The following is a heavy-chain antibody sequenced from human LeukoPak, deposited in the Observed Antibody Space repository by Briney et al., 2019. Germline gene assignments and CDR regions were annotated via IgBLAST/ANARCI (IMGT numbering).Heavy chain of an antibody. CDR1: GFTFSSYW. J-gene: IGHJ3*02. V-gene: IGHV3-73*01. D-gene: IGHD2-15*01. CDR2: IRSKANSYAT. Sequence: GGSLRLSCAASGFTFSSYWMSWVRQASGKGLEWVGRIRSKANSYATAYAASVKGRFTISRDDSKNTAYLQMNSLKTEDTAVYYCTRLTVVVDDAFDIWGQGTMVTVSS. CDR3: TRLTVVVDDAFDI.